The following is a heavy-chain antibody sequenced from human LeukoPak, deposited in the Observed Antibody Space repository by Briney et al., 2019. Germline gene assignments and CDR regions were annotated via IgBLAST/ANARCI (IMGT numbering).Heavy chain of an antibody. CDR2: IYSGGST. V-gene: IGHV3-53*01. J-gene: IGHJ4*02. D-gene: IGHD3-22*01. CDR1: GFTVSSNY. Sequence: PGGSLRLSCAASGFTVSSNYMSWVRQAPGKGLEWVSVIYSGGSTYYADSVKGRFTISRDNSENTLYLQMNSLRAEDTAVYYCARYSGNDSSGYYRYYFDYWGQGTLVTVSS. CDR3: ARYSGNDSSGYYRYYFDY.